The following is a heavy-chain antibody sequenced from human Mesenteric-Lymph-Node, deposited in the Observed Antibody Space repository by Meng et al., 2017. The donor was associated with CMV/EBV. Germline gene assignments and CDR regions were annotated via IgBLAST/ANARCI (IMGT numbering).Heavy chain of an antibody. CDR3: GTGGVYDFRLVDN. V-gene: IGHV1-2*04. CDR2: INPNGGGT. CDR1: GYTFGSHG. Sequence: CKASGYTFGSHGISWVRQAPGQGLEWMGWINPNGGGTNYAQKFQGWFTMTRDTSISTAYMELSRLRSDDTAVYYCGTGGVYDFRLVDNWGQGTLVTVSS. J-gene: IGHJ1*01. D-gene: IGHD5/OR15-5a*01.